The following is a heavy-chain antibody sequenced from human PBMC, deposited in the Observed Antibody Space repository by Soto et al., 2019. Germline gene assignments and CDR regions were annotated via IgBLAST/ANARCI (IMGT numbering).Heavy chain of an antibody. CDR2: IIPIFGTA. CDR1: GGTFSSYA. J-gene: IGHJ5*02. CDR3: ARVLGPITIFGVVIS. V-gene: IGHV1-69*13. Sequence: SVKVSCKASGGTFSSYAISWVRQAPGQGLEWMGGIIPIFGTANYAQKFQGRVTITADESTSTAYMELSSLRSEDTAVYYCARVLGPITIFGVVISWGQGTLVTVSS. D-gene: IGHD3-3*01.